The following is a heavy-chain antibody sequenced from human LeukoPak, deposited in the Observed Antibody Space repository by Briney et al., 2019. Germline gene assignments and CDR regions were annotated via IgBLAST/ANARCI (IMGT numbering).Heavy chain of an antibody. D-gene: IGHD6-6*01. CDR1: GGTFSSYA. J-gene: IGHJ4*02. V-gene: IGHV1-69*13. CDR3: TYSSSSEDHDY. CDR2: IIPIFGTA. Sequence: GASVKVSCKASGGTFSSYAISWVRQAPGQGLEWMGGIIPIFGTANYAQKFQGRVTITADESTSTAYMELSSLRSEDTAVYYCTYSSSSEDHDYWGQGTLVTVSS.